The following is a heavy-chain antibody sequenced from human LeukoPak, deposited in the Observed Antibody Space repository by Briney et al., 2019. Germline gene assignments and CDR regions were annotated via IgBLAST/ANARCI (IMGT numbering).Heavy chain of an antibody. CDR3: ARDPHFDWLVPSYYYYGMDV. V-gene: IGHV1-69*01. D-gene: IGHD3-9*01. CDR1: GGTFISYA. J-gene: IGHJ6*04. CDR2: IIPIFGTA. Sequence: GSSVKVSCKASGGTFISYAISWVRQAPGQGLEWMGGIIPIFGTANYARKFQGRVTITADESTSTAYMELSSLRSEDTAVYYCARDPHFDWLVPSYYYYGMDVWGKGTTVTASS.